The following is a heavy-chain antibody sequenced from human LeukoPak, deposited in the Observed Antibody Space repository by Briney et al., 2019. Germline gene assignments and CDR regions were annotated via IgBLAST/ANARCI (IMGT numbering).Heavy chain of an antibody. CDR1: GFTFSSYE. Sequence: PGGSLRLSCAASGFTFSSYEMNWVRQAPGKGLEWVSYISSSGSTIYYADSVKGRLTTSRDSAKNSLYLQMNSLRAEDTAVYYCAELGITMIGGVWGKGTTVTISS. J-gene: IGHJ6*04. CDR2: ISSSGSTI. V-gene: IGHV3-48*03. CDR3: AELGITMIGGV. D-gene: IGHD3-10*02.